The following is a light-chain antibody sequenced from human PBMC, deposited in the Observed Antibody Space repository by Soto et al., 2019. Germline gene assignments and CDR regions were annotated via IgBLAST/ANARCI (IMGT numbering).Light chain of an antibody. V-gene: IGLV2-8*01. CDR1: SSDVVGYNY. CDR2: EVS. J-gene: IGLJ1*01. CDR3: GTYAGGNKFIYV. Sequence: HSVLTQPPSAFGSPVQSVTISCTGTSSDVVGYNYVSWYQQHPGKAPKLMIYEVSKRPSGVPDRFSGSKSGNTASLTVSGLQAEDEADNYCGTYAGGNKFIYVFGTGAKVTAL.